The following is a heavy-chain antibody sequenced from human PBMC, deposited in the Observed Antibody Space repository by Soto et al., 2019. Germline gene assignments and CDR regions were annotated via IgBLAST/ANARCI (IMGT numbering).Heavy chain of an antibody. V-gene: IGHV3-23*01. CDR3: AKHYYGILPWFDP. CDR2: ISGSGGST. D-gene: IGHD3-9*01. J-gene: IGHJ5*02. CDR1: GFTFSSSA. Sequence: EVQLLESGGGVVQPGGSLRLSCAASGFTFSSSAMSWVRQAPGKGLEWVAAISGSGGSTYYADSVKGRFTISRDNSKNTLYLQMNSLRAADTAVYYWAKHYYGILPWFDPWGQGTLVTVSS.